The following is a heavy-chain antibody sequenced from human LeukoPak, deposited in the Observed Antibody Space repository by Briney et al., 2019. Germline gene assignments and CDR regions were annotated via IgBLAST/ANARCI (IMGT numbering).Heavy chain of an antibody. CDR3: ARRVVVAGTGDAFDI. J-gene: IGHJ3*02. Sequence: SETLSLTCTVSGGSISSHYWSWIRQPPGKGLEWIGYIYYSGSTSYNPSLKSPVSISVDTSKNQFALKLSSVTAADTAVYYCARRVVVAGTGDAFDIWGQGKMVTVSS. CDR2: IYYSGST. V-gene: IGHV4-59*11. CDR1: GGSISSHY. D-gene: IGHD2-15*01.